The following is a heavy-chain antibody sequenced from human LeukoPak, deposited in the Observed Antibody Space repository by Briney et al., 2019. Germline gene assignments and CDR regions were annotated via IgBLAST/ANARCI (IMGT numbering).Heavy chain of an antibody. J-gene: IGHJ4*02. V-gene: IGHV3-23*01. Sequence: GGTLRLSCAASGFTFSSYGMSWVRQAPGKGLEWVSAISGSGGSTYYADSGKGRFTISRDNSKNTLYLQMNSLRGEDTALYYCAKDLHWGLDYWGQGALVTVSS. D-gene: IGHD3-16*01. CDR2: ISGSGGST. CDR1: GFTFSSYG. CDR3: AKDLHWGLDY.